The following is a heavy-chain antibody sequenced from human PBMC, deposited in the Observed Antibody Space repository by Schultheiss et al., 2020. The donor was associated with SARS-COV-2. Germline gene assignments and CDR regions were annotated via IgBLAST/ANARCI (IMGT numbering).Heavy chain of an antibody. CDR2: IGADGGTT. CDR3: AKAIPYWNFDL. Sequence: GGSLRLSCAASGFTFSSYAMSWVRQAPGKGLEWVSAIGADGGTTYADSVKGRFSISRDNSQNTLNLQMNSLRAEDTAIYYCAKAIPYWNFDLWGRGALVTVSS. V-gene: IGHV3-23*01. CDR1: GFTFSSYA. J-gene: IGHJ2*01.